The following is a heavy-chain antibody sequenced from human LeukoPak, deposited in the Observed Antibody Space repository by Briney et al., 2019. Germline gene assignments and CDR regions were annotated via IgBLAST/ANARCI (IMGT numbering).Heavy chain of an antibody. J-gene: IGHJ4*02. D-gene: IGHD6-13*01. CDR3: AREEGIATPGALEY. CDR2: IYHSGNT. Sequence: PSETLSLTCSVSGDSITDYYWSWIRQPPGKGLEWIGFIYHSGNTNYNPSLSTRVTMSVDTSRTQISLNLRSVTAADTAVYYCAREEGIATPGALEYWGQGILVTVSS. CDR1: GDSITDYY. V-gene: IGHV4-59*01.